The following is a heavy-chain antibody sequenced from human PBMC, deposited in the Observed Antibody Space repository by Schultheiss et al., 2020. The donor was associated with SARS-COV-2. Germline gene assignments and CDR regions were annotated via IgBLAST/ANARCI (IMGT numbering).Heavy chain of an antibody. J-gene: IGHJ3*02. CDR2: IWYDGSNK. CDR3: ARGSGSYYFGAFDI. D-gene: IGHD1-26*01. Sequence: GGSLRLSCAASGFTFSSYSMNWVRQAPGKGLEWVAVIWYDGSNKYYADSVKGRFTISRDNAKNSLYLQMNSLRAEDTAVYYCARGSGSYYFGAFDIWGQGTMVTVSS. V-gene: IGHV3-33*08. CDR1: GFTFSSYS.